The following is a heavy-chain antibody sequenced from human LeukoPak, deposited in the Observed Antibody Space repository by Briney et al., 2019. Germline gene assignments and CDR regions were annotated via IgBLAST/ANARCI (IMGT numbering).Heavy chain of an antibody. J-gene: IGHJ5*02. V-gene: IGHV3-48*03. Sequence: QPGGSLRLSCAASGFTLSSYEMHWVRQAPGKGLEWVSGISESGRDKYYADSVRGRFTISRDNAKNLLYLQMNSLRADDTAVYYCARDGSSTRYNWFDPWDQGTLVTVSS. CDR1: GFTLSSYE. CDR3: ARDGSSTRYNWFDP. CDR2: ISESGRDK. D-gene: IGHD2-2*01.